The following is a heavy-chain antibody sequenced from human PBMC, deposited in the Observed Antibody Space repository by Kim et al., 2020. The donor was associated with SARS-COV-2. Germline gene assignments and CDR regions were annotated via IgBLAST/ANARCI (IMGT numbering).Heavy chain of an antibody. Sequence: GGSLRLSCAASGFTFSSYGMHWVRQAPGKGLVWVSVILYDGSKKYYVDSVKGRFTISRDNSKNTLYLQMNSLRSEDTAVYYCANGGSSSSWAHLYWGQGTLVTVSS. CDR2: ILYDGSKK. D-gene: IGHD2-2*01. CDR1: GFTFSSYG. V-gene: IGHV3-33*06. CDR3: ANGGSSSSWAHLY. J-gene: IGHJ4*02.